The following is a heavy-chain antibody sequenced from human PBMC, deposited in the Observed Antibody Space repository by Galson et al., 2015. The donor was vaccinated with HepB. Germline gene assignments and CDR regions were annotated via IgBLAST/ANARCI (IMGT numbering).Heavy chain of an antibody. V-gene: IGHV3-23*01. CDR3: AKGLAGSYNYDSSVYSPHV. CDR1: GFTFSSYV. D-gene: IGHD3-22*01. CDR2: ISGSGGRT. J-gene: IGHJ1*01. Sequence: SLRLSCAGSGFTFSSYVMSWVRQAPGKGLEWVSVISGSGGRTYYADSVKGRFTISRDNSKNTLYLQMNSLRAEDTAVYYCAKGLAGSYNYDSSVYSPHVWGQGTLVTVSS.